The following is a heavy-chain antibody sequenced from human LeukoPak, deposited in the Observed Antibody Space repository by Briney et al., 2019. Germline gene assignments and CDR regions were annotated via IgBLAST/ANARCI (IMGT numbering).Heavy chain of an antibody. CDR1: GFTVSSNY. V-gene: IGHV3-53*01. CDR2: IYSGGST. J-gene: IGHJ4*02. D-gene: IGHD3-22*01. Sequence: GVSLRLSCAASGFTVSSNYMSWVRQAPGKGLEWVSVIYSGGSTYYADSVRGRFTISRDNSKNTLYLQMNSLRAEDTAVYYCARGPNSSDSYWGQGTLVTVSS. CDR3: ARGPNSSDSY.